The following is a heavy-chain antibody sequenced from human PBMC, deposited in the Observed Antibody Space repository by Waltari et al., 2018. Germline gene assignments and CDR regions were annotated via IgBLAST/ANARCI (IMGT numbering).Heavy chain of an antibody. CDR3: AADIVVVPAAMAPIDY. J-gene: IGHJ4*02. Sequence: QVQLQESGPGLVKPSETLSLTCTVSGYSIRSGYYRGWIRQPPGKGLEWIGSIYHSGSTYYNQSLKSRVTISVDTSKNQFSLKLSSVTAADTAVYYCAADIVVVPAAMAPIDYWGQGTLVTVSS. CDR1: GYSIRSGYY. D-gene: IGHD2-2*01. V-gene: IGHV4-38-2*02. CDR2: IYHSGST.